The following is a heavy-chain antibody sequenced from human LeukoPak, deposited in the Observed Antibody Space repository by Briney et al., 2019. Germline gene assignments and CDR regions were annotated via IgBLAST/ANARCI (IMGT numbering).Heavy chain of an antibody. Sequence: SETLSLTCSVSGYSISSGYYWGWMRRPPGKGLEWIGTVYHTGSTYYNPSLKSRVTISVDTSKNELSLKLNSVTAADTAVYYCARDNSVRDEAWWFNPWGQGTLVTVSS. J-gene: IGHJ5*02. CDR1: GYSISSGYY. V-gene: IGHV4-38-2*02. CDR2: VYHTGST. CDR3: ARDNSVRDEAWWFNP. D-gene: IGHD5-24*01.